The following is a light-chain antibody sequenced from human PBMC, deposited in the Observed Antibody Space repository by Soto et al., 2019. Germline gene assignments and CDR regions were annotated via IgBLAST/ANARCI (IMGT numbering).Light chain of an antibody. CDR3: CSYAGSSTSYV. CDR1: SSDVGSYNL. J-gene: IGLJ1*01. CDR2: EVS. Sequence: QSVLAQPASGSGSPGQSISISCTGTSSDVGSYNLVSWYQQHPGKAPKLMIYEVSKRPSGVSNRFSGSKSGNTASLTISGPQAEDEADYYCCSYAGSSTSYVFGTGTKVPVL. V-gene: IGLV2-23*02.